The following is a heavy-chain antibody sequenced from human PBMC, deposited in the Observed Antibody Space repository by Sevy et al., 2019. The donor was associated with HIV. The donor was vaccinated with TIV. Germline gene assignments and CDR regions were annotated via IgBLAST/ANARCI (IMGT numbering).Heavy chain of an antibody. CDR3: ARGKHVSDYYGSFDY. J-gene: IGHJ4*02. Sequence: GGSLRLSCTVSGVTVSSNFISWVRQAPGKGLEWVSVIWLTGATYYADSVKGRFTISRDNSKNTVYLDMCSLRADDTAVYFCARGKHVSDYYGSFDYWGQGTLVTVSS. CDR2: IWLTGAT. V-gene: IGHV3-53*01. D-gene: IGHD3-3*01. CDR1: GVTVSSNF.